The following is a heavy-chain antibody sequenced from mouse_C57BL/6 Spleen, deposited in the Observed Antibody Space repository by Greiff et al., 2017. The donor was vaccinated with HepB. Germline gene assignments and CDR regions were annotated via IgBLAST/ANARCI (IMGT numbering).Heavy chain of an antibody. V-gene: IGHV1-64*01. D-gene: IGHD2-4*01. J-gene: IGHJ4*01. CDR2: IHPNSGST. CDR3: ARHKIYYDYDDAMDY. Sequence: QVQLQQPGAELVKPGASVKLSCKASGYTFTSYWMHWVKQRPGQGLEWIGMIHPNSGSTNYNEKFKSKATLTADKSSSTVYMELSRLTSEDSAVYFCARHKIYYDYDDAMDYWGQGTSVTVSS. CDR1: GYTFTSYW.